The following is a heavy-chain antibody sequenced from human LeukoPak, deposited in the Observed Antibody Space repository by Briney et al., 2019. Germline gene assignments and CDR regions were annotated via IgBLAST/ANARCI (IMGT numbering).Heavy chain of an antibody. V-gene: IGHV3-23*01. CDR3: AKDMGLSSIAARPPIDY. CDR2: ISGSGGST. Sequence: GGSLRLSCAASGFTFSSYAMSWVRQAPGKGLEWVSAISGSGGSTYYADSVKGRFTTSRDNSKNTLYLQMNSLRAEDTAVYYCAKDMGLSSIAARPPIDYWGQGTLVTVSS. CDR1: GFTFSSYA. D-gene: IGHD6-6*01. J-gene: IGHJ4*02.